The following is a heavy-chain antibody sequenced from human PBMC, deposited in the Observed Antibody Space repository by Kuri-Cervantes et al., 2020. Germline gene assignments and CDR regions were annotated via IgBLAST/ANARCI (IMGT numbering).Heavy chain of an antibody. V-gene: IGHV4-34*01. CDR1: GGSFSGYY. J-gene: IGHJ6*02. Sequence: ESLKISCAVYGGSFSGYYWSWIRQPPGKGLEWIGEINHSGSTNYNPSLKSRVTISVDTSKNQFSLKLSSVTAADTAVYYCARWYYDFWSGYSIYGMDVWGQGTTVTVSS. CDR2: INHSGST. D-gene: IGHD3-3*01. CDR3: ARWYYDFWSGYSIYGMDV.